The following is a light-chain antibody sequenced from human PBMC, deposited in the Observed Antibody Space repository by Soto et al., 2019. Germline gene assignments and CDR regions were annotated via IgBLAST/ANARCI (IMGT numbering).Light chain of an antibody. CDR2: DAS. V-gene: IGKV3D-15*01. CDR3: QQYNNWPPVYT. CDR1: QSVSNK. J-gene: IGKJ2*01. Sequence: EIVMTQSPDTLSVSQGERATLSCRASQSVSNKLAWYQQKPGQAPRLLIYDASTRATGVPARFSGSGSGTEFTLTISSLQSEDFAVYYCQQYNNWPPVYTFGQGTTLDIK.